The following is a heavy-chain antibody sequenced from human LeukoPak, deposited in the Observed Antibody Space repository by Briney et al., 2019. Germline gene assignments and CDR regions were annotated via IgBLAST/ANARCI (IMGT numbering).Heavy chain of an antibody. CDR2: INHSGST. J-gene: IGHJ5*02. CDR1: GESFSGYY. Sequence: KPSETLSLTCAVYGESFSGYYWSWIRQPPGKGLEWIGEINHSGSTNYNPSLKSRVTISVDTSKNQFSLKLSSVTAADTAVYYCARGEYWFDPWGQGTLVTVSS. V-gene: IGHV4-34*01. CDR3: ARGEYWFDP.